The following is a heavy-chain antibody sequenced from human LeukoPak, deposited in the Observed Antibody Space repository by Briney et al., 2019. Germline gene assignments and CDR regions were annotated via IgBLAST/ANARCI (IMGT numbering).Heavy chain of an antibody. D-gene: IGHD1-1*01. CDR2: IYYSGST. Sequence: SQTLSLTCTVSGGSISSGGYYWSWIRQHPGKGLEWIGYIYYSGSTYYNPSLKSRVTISVDTSKNQFSLRLSSVTAADTAVYYCATWRTAKTGFDYWGQGTLVTVSS. V-gene: IGHV4-31*03. J-gene: IGHJ4*02. CDR1: GGSISSGGYY. CDR3: ATWRTAKTGFDY.